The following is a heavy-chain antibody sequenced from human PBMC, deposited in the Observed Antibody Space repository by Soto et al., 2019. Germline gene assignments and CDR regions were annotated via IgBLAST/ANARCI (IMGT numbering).Heavy chain of an antibody. CDR1: GGTFSSYA. D-gene: IGHD2-2*01. J-gene: IGHJ4*02. CDR2: IIPICGTT. Sequence: EASVKVSCKASGGTFSSYAISWVRQAPGQGLEWMGIIIPICGTTSYAQKFQGRVTMTRDTSTSTVYMELSSLRSEDTAVYYCATYAQPHGNYFDYWGQGTLVTVPS. CDR3: ATYAQPHGNYFDY. V-gene: IGHV1-46*03.